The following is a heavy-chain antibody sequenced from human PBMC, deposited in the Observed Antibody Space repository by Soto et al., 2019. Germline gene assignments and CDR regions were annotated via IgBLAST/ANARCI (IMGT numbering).Heavy chain of an antibody. J-gene: IGHJ4*02. Sequence: PGESLKISCQASGYTFSTYWISWVRQMPGKDLEWMGTIDPSDSHANYSYSFQGHVSMSVDKSIGTAYLKWSGLKASDSAMYYCARQGGEYNTMSDYWGQGTLVTVSS. CDR2: IDPSDSHA. CDR1: GYTFSTYW. D-gene: IGHD3-10*01. V-gene: IGHV5-10-1*01. CDR3: ARQGGEYNTMSDY.